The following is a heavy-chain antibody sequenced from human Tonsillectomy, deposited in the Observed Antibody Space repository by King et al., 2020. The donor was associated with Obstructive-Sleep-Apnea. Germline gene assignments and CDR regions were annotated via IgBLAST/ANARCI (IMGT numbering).Heavy chain of an antibody. D-gene: IGHD3-22*01. CDR2: ISGSGGST. Sequence: VQLVESGGGLVQPGGSLRLSCAASGFTFSSYAMSWVRQSPGKGLEWVSAISGSGGSTYYADSVKGRFTSSRDNSKNTLYLQMNSLRAEDTAVYYCAKVEAMIVVVLYYFDYWGQGTLVTVSS. J-gene: IGHJ4*02. CDR1: GFTFSSYA. CDR3: AKVEAMIVVVLYYFDY. V-gene: IGHV3-23*04.